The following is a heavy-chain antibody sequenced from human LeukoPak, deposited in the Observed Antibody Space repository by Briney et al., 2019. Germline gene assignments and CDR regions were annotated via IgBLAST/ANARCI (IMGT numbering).Heavy chain of an antibody. CDR1: GYSISSGYY. CDR2: IYHSGST. J-gene: IGHJ6*03. CDR3: ARGGLSSGYYAYYYYYMDV. V-gene: IGHV4-38-2*02. D-gene: IGHD3-22*01. Sequence: PSETLSLTCTVSGYSISSGYYWGWIRQPPGKGLEWIGSIYHSGSTNYNPSLKSRVTISVDTSKNQFSLKLSSVTAADTAVYYCARGGLSSGYYAYYYYYMDVWGKGTTVTVSS.